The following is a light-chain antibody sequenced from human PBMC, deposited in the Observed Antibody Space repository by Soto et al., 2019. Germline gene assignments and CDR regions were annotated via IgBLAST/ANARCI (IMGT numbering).Light chain of an antibody. CDR1: SIDVGGYNY. V-gene: IGLV2-14*01. CDR3: CSFTNSYTWV. CDR2: EVS. Sequence: QSALTQPASVSGSPGQSITISCTGTSIDVGGYNYVSWFQHHPGKVPKLMIYEVSHRPSGVSDRFSGSKSGTTASLTISGLQAEDEADYYCCSFTNSYTWVFGGGTKVTVL. J-gene: IGLJ3*02.